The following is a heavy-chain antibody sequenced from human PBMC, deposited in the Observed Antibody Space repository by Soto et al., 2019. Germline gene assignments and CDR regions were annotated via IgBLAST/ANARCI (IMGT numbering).Heavy chain of an antibody. CDR1: GSTFTSYA. Sequence: ASVKVSCKASGSTFTSYAMHWVRQAPGQMLEWMGWINAGNGNTKYSQKFQGRVTITRDTSASTAYMELSSLRSEDTAVYYCSRVSGDSSAFVAYWGQGTLVIVSS. CDR3: SRVSGDSSAFVAY. J-gene: IGHJ4*01. D-gene: IGHD6-25*01. V-gene: IGHV1-3*01. CDR2: INAGNGNT.